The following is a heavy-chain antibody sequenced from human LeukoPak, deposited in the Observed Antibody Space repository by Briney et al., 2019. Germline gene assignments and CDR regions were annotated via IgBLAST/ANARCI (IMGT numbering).Heavy chain of an antibody. CDR3: ASSVDSSGYPFDY. CDR1: GYTFTGYY. Sequence: ASVKVSRKASGYTFTGYYMHWVRQAPGQGLEWMGIINPSGGSTSYAQKFQGRVTMTRDMSTSTVYMELSSLRSEDTAVYYCASSVDSSGYPFDYWGQGTLVTVSS. D-gene: IGHD3-22*01. J-gene: IGHJ4*02. V-gene: IGHV1-46*01. CDR2: INPSGGST.